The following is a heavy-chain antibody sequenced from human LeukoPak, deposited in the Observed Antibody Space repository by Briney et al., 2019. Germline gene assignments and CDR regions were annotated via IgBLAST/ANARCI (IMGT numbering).Heavy chain of an antibody. D-gene: IGHD6-19*01. CDR1: GGSVSSNSAA. CDR3: AREGSSSGWSFDY. J-gene: IGHJ4*02. Sequence: SQPLSLTCAISGGSVSSNSAAWNWIRRSPSRGLEWLGRTYYRSKWYNDYAVSVKSRITINPGTSKNQFSLQLNSVTPEDTAVYYCAREGSSSGWSFDYWGQGTLVTVSS. CDR2: TYYRSKWYN. V-gene: IGHV6-1*01.